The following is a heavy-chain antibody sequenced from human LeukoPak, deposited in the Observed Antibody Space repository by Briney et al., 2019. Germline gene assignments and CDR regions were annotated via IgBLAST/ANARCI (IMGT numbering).Heavy chain of an antibody. D-gene: IGHD3-10*01. Sequence: PSETLSLTCTYSGTYYWSWIRQPAGKGLEWIGRISTSGSTNYNPSLKSRVTISVDTSKNQFSLKLSSVTAADTAVYYCARDLGGGWFDPWGQGTLVTVSS. CDR2: ISTSGST. V-gene: IGHV4-4*07. CDR1: GTYY. J-gene: IGHJ5*02. CDR3: ARDLGGGWFDP.